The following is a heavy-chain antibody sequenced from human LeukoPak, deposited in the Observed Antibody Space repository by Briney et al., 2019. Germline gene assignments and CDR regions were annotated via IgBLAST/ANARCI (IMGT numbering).Heavy chain of an antibody. D-gene: IGHD6-25*01. Sequence: GGSLRLSCSASGFTFSSYAMSWVRQAPGKGPEWVSTISIDGGRTYYADSVKGRFTVSRDTSKNTLYLQMNSLRAEDTAVYYCARKGIGSSRYQNMDVWGKGTTVTVSS. V-gene: IGHV3-23*01. CDR3: ARKGIGSSRYQNMDV. CDR2: ISIDGGRT. J-gene: IGHJ6*03. CDR1: GFTFSSYA.